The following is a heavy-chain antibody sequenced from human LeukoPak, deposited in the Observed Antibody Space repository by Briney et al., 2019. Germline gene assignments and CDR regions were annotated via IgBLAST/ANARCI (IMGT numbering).Heavy chain of an antibody. CDR1: GFNLNNFA. CDR3: AKHTEIWYYYYGMDV. J-gene: IGHJ6*02. Sequence: GGSLRLSCAASGFNLNNFAVSWVRRAPGEGLEWVSGISGDGGATRYADPVKGRFTMSRDNSKNTLYLQINSLRVEDTVVYYCAKHTEIWYYYYGMDVWGQGTTVTVSS. D-gene: IGHD3-16*01. CDR2: ISGDGGAT. V-gene: IGHV3-23*01.